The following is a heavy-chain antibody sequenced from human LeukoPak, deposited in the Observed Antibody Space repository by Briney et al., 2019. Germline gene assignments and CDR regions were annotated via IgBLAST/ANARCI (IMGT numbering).Heavy chain of an antibody. V-gene: IGHV3-11*04. Sequence: GGSLRLSCAASGFTFSDYYMSWIRQAPGKGLEWVSYISSSGSTIYYADSVKGRFTISRDNAKNSLYLQMNSLRAEDTAVYYCARDSEQWLPVDDAFDTWGQGTMVTVSS. CDR2: ISSSGSTI. D-gene: IGHD6-19*01. CDR3: ARDSEQWLPVDDAFDT. CDR1: GFTFSDYY. J-gene: IGHJ3*02.